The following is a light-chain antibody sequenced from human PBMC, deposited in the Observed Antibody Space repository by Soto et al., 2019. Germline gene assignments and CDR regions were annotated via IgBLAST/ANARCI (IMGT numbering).Light chain of an antibody. J-gene: IGKJ4*01. Sequence: DIQMTQSPSSLSASVGDRVTLTCQASEDVRAYVNWYQQKPGRAPKLLIYDASKLETGVSSRFSGSGSGTHFTFTIRDLQPEDFATYYCQLYRNVVLTFGGGTRVDI. V-gene: IGKV1-33*01. CDR1: EDVRAY. CDR3: QLYRNVVLT. CDR2: DAS.